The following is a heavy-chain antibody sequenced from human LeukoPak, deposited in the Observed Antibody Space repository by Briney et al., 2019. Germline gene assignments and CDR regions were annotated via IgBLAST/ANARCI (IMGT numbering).Heavy chain of an antibody. CDR2: IIPILGIA. CDR3: ARDRNYGDYRSVLDY. Sequence: SVKVSCKASGGTFSSYAISWVRQAPGQGLEWMGRIIPILGIANYAQKFQGRVTITADKSTSTAHMELSSLRSEDTAVYYCARDRNYGDYRSVLDYWGQGTLVTVSS. CDR1: GGTFSSYA. D-gene: IGHD4-17*01. V-gene: IGHV1-69*04. J-gene: IGHJ4*02.